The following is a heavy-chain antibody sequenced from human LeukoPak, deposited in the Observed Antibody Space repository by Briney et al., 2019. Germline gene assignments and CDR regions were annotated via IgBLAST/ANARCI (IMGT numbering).Heavy chain of an antibody. CDR2: IYPGDSDT. CDR1: GYSFTSYW. D-gene: IGHD3-3*01. J-gene: IGHJ4*02. V-gene: IGHV5-51*01. CDR3: ARMGTYYDFWSGYYVY. Sequence: GESLQISCKGSGYSFTSYWIGWVRQMPGKGLGWMGIIYPGDSDTRYSPSFQGQVTISADKSISTAYLQWSSLKASDTAMYYCARMGTYYDFWSGYYVYWGQGTLVTVSS.